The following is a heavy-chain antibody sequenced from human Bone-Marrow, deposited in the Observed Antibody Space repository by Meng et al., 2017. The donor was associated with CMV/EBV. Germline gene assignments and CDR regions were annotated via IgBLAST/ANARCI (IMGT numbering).Heavy chain of an antibody. D-gene: IGHD1-26*01. CDR2: ISAYNGNT. CDR3: ARDVPDLYSGSYCADF. J-gene: IGHJ4*02. CDR1: GYTFTSYG. V-gene: IGHV1-18*01. Sequence: ASVKVSCKASGYTFTSYGISWVRQAPGQGLEWMGWISAYNGNTNSAQKLQGRVTMTTDTSTSTAYMELRSLRSDDTAVYYCARDVPDLYSGSYCADFWGQGTLVTVSS.